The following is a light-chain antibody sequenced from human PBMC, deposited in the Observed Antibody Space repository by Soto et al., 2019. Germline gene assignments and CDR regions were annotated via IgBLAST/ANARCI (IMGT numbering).Light chain of an antibody. CDR3: QQYGSSPPYT. CDR2: GSS. J-gene: IGKJ2*01. CDR1: QSVTNKY. Sequence: ELVLTQSPGTLSLSPGERATLSCRASQSVTNKYLAWYQQKPGQAPRLLIFGSSDRATGIPDRFSGSGSGTDFSLTISRLEPEDFAVYYCQQYGSSPPYTFGQGTKLEI. V-gene: IGKV3-20*01.